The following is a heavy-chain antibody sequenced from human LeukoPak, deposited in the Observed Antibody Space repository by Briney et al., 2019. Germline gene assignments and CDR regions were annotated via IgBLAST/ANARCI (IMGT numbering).Heavy chain of an antibody. Sequence: SETLSLTCAVYGGSFSGYYWSWIRQPPGKGLEWIGEINHSGSTNYNPSLKSRVTISVDTSKNQFSLKLSSVTAADTAVYYCARAPTVYYDSSGLYDNWGQGTLVTVSS. V-gene: IGHV4-34*01. CDR2: INHSGST. CDR1: GGSFSGYY. CDR3: ARAPTVYYDSSGLYDN. D-gene: IGHD3-22*01. J-gene: IGHJ4*02.